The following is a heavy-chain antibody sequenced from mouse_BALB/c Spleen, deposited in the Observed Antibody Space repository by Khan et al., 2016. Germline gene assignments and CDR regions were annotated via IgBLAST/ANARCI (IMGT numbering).Heavy chain of an antibody. CDR2: ISYDGSN. CDR1: GYSITSGYY. V-gene: IGHV3-6*02. CDR3: SKFLWPYFDY. D-gene: IGHD1-1*02. Sequence: VQLQQSGPGLVKPSQSLSLTCSVTGYSITSGYYWNWIRQFPGNKLEWMGYISYDGSNNYNPSLKNRISINRDTSKNQFFLKLNSVTTEDTATYYCSKFLWPYFDYLGHGTTLTVSS. J-gene: IGHJ2*01.